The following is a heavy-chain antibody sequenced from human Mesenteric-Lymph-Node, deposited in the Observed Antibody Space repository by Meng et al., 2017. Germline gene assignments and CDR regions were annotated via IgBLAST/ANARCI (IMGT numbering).Heavy chain of an antibody. Sequence: VQLGESGGGLVKPGGSLRLSCAASYFSFSDYYMSWIRQAPGKGLEWISYISSSGYLIYYADSVKGRFTISRDHAKKSLYLQMDSLRAEDTAVYYCARLHLGELSYFDYWGQGTLVTVSS. CDR2: ISSSGYLI. CDR1: YFSFSDYY. D-gene: IGHD3-16*02. CDR3: ARLHLGELSYFDY. J-gene: IGHJ4*02. V-gene: IGHV3-11*01.